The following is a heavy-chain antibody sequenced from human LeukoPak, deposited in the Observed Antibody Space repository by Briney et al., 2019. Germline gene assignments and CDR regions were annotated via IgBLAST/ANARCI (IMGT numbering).Heavy chain of an antibody. Sequence: GGSLRLSCAASGFTFSSYSMNWVRQAPGKGLEWVGFIRSKAYGGTTEYAASVKGRFTISRDDSKSIAYLQMNSLKTEDTAVYYCTRDRAAYYDFWSGSGHWGQGTLVTVSS. CDR3: TRDRAAYYDFWSGSGH. J-gene: IGHJ4*02. V-gene: IGHV3-49*04. D-gene: IGHD3-3*01. CDR1: GFTFSSYS. CDR2: IRSKAYGGTT.